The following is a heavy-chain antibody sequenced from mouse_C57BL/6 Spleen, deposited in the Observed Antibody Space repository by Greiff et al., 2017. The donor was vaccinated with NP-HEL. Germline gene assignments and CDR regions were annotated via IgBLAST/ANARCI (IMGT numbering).Heavy chain of an antibody. J-gene: IGHJ3*01. D-gene: IGHD4-1*01. CDR2: INYDGSST. Sequence: DVKLVESEGGLVQPGSSMTLSCTASGFTFSDYYMAWVRQVPEKGLEWVANINYDGSSTYYLDSLKSRFIISRDNAKNILYLQMSSLKSEDTATYYCATGNQAWFAYWGQGTLVTVSA. V-gene: IGHV5-16*01. CDR3: ATGNQAWFAY. CDR1: GFTFSDYY.